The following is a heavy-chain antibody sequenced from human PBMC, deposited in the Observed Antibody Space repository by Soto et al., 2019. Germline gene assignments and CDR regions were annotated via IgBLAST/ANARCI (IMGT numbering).Heavy chain of an antibody. CDR3: AKSLPRTGRFDC. J-gene: IGHJ4*02. V-gene: IGHV4-39*01. Sequence: PSETVSLTCSPSGASITSTTYFWAWIRQPPGKGLEWVGSIYYGGKTHYNPSLKSRTTISVDRYRNQFSLQVSSVTAADTAVYYCAKSLPRTGRFDCWGQGTVVTVS. CDR2: IYYGGKT. CDR1: GASITSTTYF.